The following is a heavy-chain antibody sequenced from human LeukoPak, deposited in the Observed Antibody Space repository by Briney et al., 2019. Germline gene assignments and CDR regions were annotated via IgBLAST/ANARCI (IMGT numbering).Heavy chain of an antibody. J-gene: IGHJ6*02. V-gene: IGHV1-69*04. CDR2: IIAFLGIA. Sequence: GASVTVSFKGSGGTFSIYAISWVRQAPGQGLEWMGRIIAFLGIANYGHNFPGRLTLTAHKSTSTAYMELSSLRSEDTAVYSCARESDTAMVTGYYYGMDVWGQGTTVTVSS. D-gene: IGHD5-18*01. CDR3: ARESDTAMVTGYYYGMDV. CDR1: GGTFSIYA.